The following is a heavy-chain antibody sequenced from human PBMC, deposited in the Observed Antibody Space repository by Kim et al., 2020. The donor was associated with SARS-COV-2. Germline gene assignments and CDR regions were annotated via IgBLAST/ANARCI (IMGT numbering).Heavy chain of an antibody. J-gene: IGHJ4*02. D-gene: IGHD1-26*01. CDR2: ISAYNGNT. CDR1: GYTFTSYG. CDR3: ARSPSGSYYFLDFDY. Sequence: ASVKVSCKASGYTFTSYGISWVRQAPGQGLEWMGWISAYNGNTNYAQKLQGRVTMTTDTSTSTAYMELRSLRSDDTAVYYCARSPSGSYYFLDFDYWGQGTLVTVSS. V-gene: IGHV1-18*01.